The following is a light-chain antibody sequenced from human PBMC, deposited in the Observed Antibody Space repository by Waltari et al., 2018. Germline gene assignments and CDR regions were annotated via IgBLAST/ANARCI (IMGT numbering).Light chain of an antibody. CDR2: RNN. V-gene: IGLV1-47*01. Sequence: QSVLTQPPSAAETPGQRVTISCSGSNSNPGRNYPHWYQPLPGPAPKLLISRNNQRPSGVPDRFSASKSGTSASLAIDGLRSEDEAVYYCASWDDSHYVFGPGTQVTVL. J-gene: IGLJ1*01. CDR1: NSNPGRNY. CDR3: ASWDDSHYV.